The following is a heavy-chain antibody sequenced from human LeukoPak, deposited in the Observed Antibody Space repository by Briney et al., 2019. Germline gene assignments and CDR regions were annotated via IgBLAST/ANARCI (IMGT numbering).Heavy chain of an antibody. CDR3: ARTLRYCSGGSCYLLDY. V-gene: IGHV1-8*01. CDR2: MNPNSGKT. J-gene: IGHJ4*02. CDR1: GYTFTSYD. D-gene: IGHD2-15*01. Sequence: ASVKVSCKASGYTFTSYDINWVRQATGQGLEWMGWMNPNSGKTGNAQKFQGRVTMTRNTSIGTAYMELSSLRSEDTAVCYCARTLRYCSGGSCYLLDYWGQGTLVTVSS.